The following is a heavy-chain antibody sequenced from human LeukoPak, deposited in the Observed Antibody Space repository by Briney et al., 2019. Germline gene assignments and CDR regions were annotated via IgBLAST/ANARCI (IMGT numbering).Heavy chain of an antibody. J-gene: IGHJ4*02. CDR3: ARGDMTGTNFDG. D-gene: IGHD1-7*01. V-gene: IGHV4-39*01. CDR2: FYYVGST. Sequence: TSETLSLTCTVSGGSISSTNYFWGWIRQPPGKGLEWIGSFYYVGSTYYTSSLTSRVTLSVDTSKSQFSLKLNSVTAADTAVYYCARGDMTGTNFDGWGQGTLVTVSS. CDR1: GGSISSTNYF.